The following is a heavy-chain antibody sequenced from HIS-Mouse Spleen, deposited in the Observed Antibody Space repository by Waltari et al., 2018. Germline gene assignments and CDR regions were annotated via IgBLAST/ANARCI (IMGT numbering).Heavy chain of an antibody. J-gene: IGHJ4*02. Sequence: QVQLVESGGGWVKPGGSLRLSCAASGFTFSDYYMSWIRLAPGTGLEWLSYMSSSGSTIYYADSVKGRLTISRDNAKNSLYLQMNSLRAEDTAVYYCARVSYGDYSFDYWGQGTLVTVSS. CDR1: GFTFSDYY. D-gene: IGHD4-17*01. CDR3: ARVSYGDYSFDY. CDR2: MSSSGSTI. V-gene: IGHV3-11*01.